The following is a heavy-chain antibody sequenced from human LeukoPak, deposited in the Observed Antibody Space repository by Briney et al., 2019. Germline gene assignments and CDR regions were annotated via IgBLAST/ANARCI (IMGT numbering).Heavy chain of an antibody. J-gene: IGHJ4*02. V-gene: IGHV3-7*03. CDR2: IKQDGSEK. Sequence: GGSLRLSCAASGFTFSSYWMSWVRQAPGKGLEWVANIKQDGSEKYYVDSVKGRFTISRDNAKNSLYLQMNSLRAEDTAVYYCARDDHGYSYGLDYWGQGTLVTVSS. CDR1: GFTFSSYW. D-gene: IGHD5-18*01. CDR3: ARDDHGYSYGLDY.